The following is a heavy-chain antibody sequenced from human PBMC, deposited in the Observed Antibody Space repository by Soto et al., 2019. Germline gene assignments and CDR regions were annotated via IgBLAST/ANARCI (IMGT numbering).Heavy chain of an antibody. J-gene: IGHJ3*02. Sequence: PSETLSLTCTVSGGSISSYYWSWIRQPPGKGLEWIGYIYYSGSTNYNPSLKSRVTISVDTSKNQFSLKLSSVTAADTAVYYCARLVLLVDYPRADDAIDIWGQGTMVT. CDR3: ARLVLLVDYPRADDAIDI. CDR1: GGSISSYY. V-gene: IGHV4-59*08. CDR2: IYYSGST. D-gene: IGHD4-17*01.